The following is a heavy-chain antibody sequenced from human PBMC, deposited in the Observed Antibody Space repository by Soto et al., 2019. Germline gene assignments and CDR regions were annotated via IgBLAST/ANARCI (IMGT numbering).Heavy chain of an antibody. CDR1: GFTFSSYW. CDR3: ARDQVGGDCSSTSCYSPFIDY. J-gene: IGHJ4*02. Sequence: GGSLRLSCAASGFTFSSYWMSWVRQAPGKGLEWVANIKQDGSEKYYVDSVKGRFTISRDNAKNLMYLQMKSLRAEDTAVYYCARDQVGGDCSSTSCYSPFIDYWGQGTLVTVSS. V-gene: IGHV3-7*01. CDR2: IKQDGSEK. D-gene: IGHD2-2*01.